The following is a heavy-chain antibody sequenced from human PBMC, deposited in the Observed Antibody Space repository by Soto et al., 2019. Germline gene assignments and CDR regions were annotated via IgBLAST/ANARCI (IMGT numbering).Heavy chain of an antibody. D-gene: IGHD2-21*02. J-gene: IGHJ3*01. CDR2: MNPNSGNT. CDR1: GYTFTRYG. Sequence: ASVKVSCKASGYTFTRYGINWVRQATAQGLEWMGWMNPNSGNTGYAQKFQGRVTMTRNTSISTAYMELSSLRSEDTAVYYCARVDHTLTKSGDDYCYFLDFCGQGT. CDR3: ARVDHTLTKSGDDYCYFLDF. V-gene: IGHV1-8*01.